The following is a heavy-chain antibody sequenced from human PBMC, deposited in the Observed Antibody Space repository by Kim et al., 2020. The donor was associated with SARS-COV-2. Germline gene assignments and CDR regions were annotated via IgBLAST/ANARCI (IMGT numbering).Heavy chain of an antibody. D-gene: IGHD6-19*01. V-gene: IGHV3-11*01. CDR1: GFTFSDYY. Sequence: GGSLRLSCVASGFTFSDYYMSWVRQAPGKGLEWVSYMTVTGDIIYYADSVKGRFTVSRDNAKNSLYLQMNNLRAEDTAVYYCARGTRGSGWYWDDWSQGTLVTVSS. J-gene: IGHJ4*02. CDR2: MTVTGDII. CDR3: ARGTRGSGWYWDD.